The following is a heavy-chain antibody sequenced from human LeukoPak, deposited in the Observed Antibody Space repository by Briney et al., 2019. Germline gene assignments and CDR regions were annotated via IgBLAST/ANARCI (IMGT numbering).Heavy chain of an antibody. CDR2: ISSSSCTI. J-gene: IGHJ4*02. CDR3: AIGYSVDDFWSGYYNFDY. CDR1: GFTFSSYS. D-gene: IGHD3-3*01. V-gene: IGHV3-48*01. Sequence: PGGSLRLSCAASGFTFSSYSMNWVRQVPGKGLEWVSYISSSSCTIYYADSVKGRFTISRDNAKNSLYLQMNSLRAEDTAVYYCAIGYSVDDFWSGYYNFDYWGQGTLVTVSS.